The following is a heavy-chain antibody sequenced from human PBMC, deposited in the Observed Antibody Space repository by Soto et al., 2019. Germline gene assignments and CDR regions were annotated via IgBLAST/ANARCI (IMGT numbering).Heavy chain of an antibody. Sequence: ASVKVSCKASGYTFTSYYMHWMRQAPGQGLEWMGIINPCGGSTSYAQKFQGRVTMTRDTSTSTVYMELSSLRSEDTAVYYCARDRPSPLHRITIFGVVRALEDYYYGMDVWGQGTTVTVSS. V-gene: IGHV1-46*01. CDR1: GYTFTSYY. CDR2: INPCGGST. CDR3: ARDRPSPLHRITIFGVVRALEDYYYGMDV. J-gene: IGHJ6*02. D-gene: IGHD3-3*01.